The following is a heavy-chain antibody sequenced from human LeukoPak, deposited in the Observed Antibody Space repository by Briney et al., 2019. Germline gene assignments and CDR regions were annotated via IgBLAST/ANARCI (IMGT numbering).Heavy chain of an antibody. V-gene: IGHV3-30*19. CDR3: ARDRSQEFDP. J-gene: IGHJ5*02. D-gene: IGHD3-10*01. CDR2: ISSDGTNK. Sequence: AGGSLRLSCAASGFTFSTYGFHWVRQAPGKGLEWVAVISSDGTNKDYADSVKGRFSISRDNSKNTLYLQMNRLRADDTAVYYCARDRSQEFDPWGQGTLVTVPS. CDR1: GFTFSTYG.